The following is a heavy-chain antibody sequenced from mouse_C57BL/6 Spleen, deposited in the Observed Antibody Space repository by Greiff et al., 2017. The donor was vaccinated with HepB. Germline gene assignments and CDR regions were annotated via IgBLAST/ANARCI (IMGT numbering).Heavy chain of an antibody. CDR3: ARADYYGSSYDYFDY. Sequence: DVKLVESGGGLVKPGGSLKLSCAASGFTFSDYGMHWVRQAPEKGLEWVAYISSGSSTIYYADTVKGRFTISRDNAKNTLFLQMTSLRSEDTAMYYCARADYYGSSYDYFDYWGQGTTLTVSS. CDR2: ISSGSSTI. V-gene: IGHV5-17*01. D-gene: IGHD1-1*01. J-gene: IGHJ2*01. CDR1: GFTFSDYG.